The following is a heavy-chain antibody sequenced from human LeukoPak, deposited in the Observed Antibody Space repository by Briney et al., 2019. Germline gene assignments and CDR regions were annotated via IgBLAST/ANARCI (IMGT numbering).Heavy chain of an antibody. CDR3: VRLRRNSDTSGYYYYYDY. V-gene: IGHV3-21*01. Sequence: AEGSLRLSCAASGYTFSSYSINWVRQAPGKGLEWVSSISVRSNYIYYADSARGRFSISRDDARDSLYLQMNSLRAEDTAVYYCVRLRRNSDTSGYYYYYDYWGQGTLVTVSS. D-gene: IGHD3-22*01. CDR1: GYTFSSYS. J-gene: IGHJ4*02. CDR2: ISVRSNYI.